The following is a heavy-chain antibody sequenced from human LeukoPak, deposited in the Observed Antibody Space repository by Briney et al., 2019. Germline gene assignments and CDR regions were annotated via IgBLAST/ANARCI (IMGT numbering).Heavy chain of an antibody. D-gene: IGHD5-12*01. CDR2: IYTSGST. CDR1: GGSISSGSYS. V-gene: IGHV4-61*02. CDR3: ARFRVANNYYYYYYMDV. Sequence: PSETLSLTCTVSGGSISSGSYSWSWIRQPAGKGLEWIGRIYTSGSTNYNPSLKSRVTISVDTSKNQFSLKLSSVTAADTAVYYCARFRVANNYYYYYYMDVWGKGTTVTISS. J-gene: IGHJ6*03.